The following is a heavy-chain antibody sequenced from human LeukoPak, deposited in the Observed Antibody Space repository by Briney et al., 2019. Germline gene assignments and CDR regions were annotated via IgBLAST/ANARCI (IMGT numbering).Heavy chain of an antibody. CDR1: GGSITSSFY. J-gene: IGHJ4*02. CDR2: IYNSGGT. V-gene: IGHV4-59*01. Sequence: PSETLSLTCTVSGGSITSSFYWSWIRQSPGKGLEWIGYIYNSGGTKYNPSLKCRLTISVDTSKNQFSLYLSSVTAADTAVYYCARASVLLSADYWGQGTLVTVSS. CDR3: ARASVLLSADY. D-gene: IGHD3-16*01.